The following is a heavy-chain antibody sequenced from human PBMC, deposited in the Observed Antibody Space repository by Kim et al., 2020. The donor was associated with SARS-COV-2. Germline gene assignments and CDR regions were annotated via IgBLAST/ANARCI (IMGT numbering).Heavy chain of an antibody. CDR3: ARDQRITIFGVGYYYYGMDV. J-gene: IGHJ6*02. CDR1: GFTFSDYY. Sequence: GGSLRLSCAASGFTFSDYYMSWIRQAPGKGLEWVSYISSIGSTIYYADSVKGRFTISRDNAKNSLYLQMNSLRVEDTAVYYCARDQRITIFGVGYYYYGMDVWGQGTTVTVSS. CDR2: ISSIGSTI. V-gene: IGHV3-11*01. D-gene: IGHD3-3*01.